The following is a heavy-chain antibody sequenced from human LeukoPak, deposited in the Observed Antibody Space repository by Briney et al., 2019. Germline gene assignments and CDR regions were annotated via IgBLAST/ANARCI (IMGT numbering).Heavy chain of an antibody. CDR3: ARADGYSGYDSATGWHFDY. D-gene: IGHD5-12*01. Sequence: SETLSHTRTVSGGSISSGGYYWSWIRQHPGKGLEWIGYIYYSGSTYYNPSLKSRVTISVDTSKNQFSLKLSSVTAADTAVYYCARADGYSGYDSATGWHFDYWGQGGLVSVSS. J-gene: IGHJ4*02. CDR2: IYYSGST. CDR1: GGSISSGGYY. V-gene: IGHV4-31*02.